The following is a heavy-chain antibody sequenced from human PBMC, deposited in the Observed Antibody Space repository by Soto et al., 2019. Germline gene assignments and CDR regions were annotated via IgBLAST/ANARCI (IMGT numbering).Heavy chain of an antibody. CDR1: GGSISNHY. Sequence: QVQLQESGPGLVKPSETLSLTCTVSGGSISNHYWSWIRQPPGKGLEWIGYIYYNGNTNYNPSLKSRVPMSVVTSKNQISLKLSSVTAADTAVYYCVRANWYSEYWGQGTLVTVSS. CDR2: IYYNGNT. CDR3: VRANWYSEY. V-gene: IGHV4-59*11. J-gene: IGHJ4*02. D-gene: IGHD7-27*01.